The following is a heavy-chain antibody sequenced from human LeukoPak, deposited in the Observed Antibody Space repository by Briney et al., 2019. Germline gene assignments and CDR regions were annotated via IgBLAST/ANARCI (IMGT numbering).Heavy chain of an antibody. V-gene: IGHV3-21*01. CDR1: GFTFSSYS. CDR3: ARGTANLYGGNAY. D-gene: IGHD3-16*01. J-gene: IGHJ4*02. CDR2: ISSSSSYI. Sequence: GGSLRLSCAASGFTFSSYSMNWVRQAPGKGLEWVSSISSSSSYIYYADSVKGRFTISRDNAKNSLYLQMNSLRAEDTAVYYCARGTANLYGGNAYWGQGTLVTVSS.